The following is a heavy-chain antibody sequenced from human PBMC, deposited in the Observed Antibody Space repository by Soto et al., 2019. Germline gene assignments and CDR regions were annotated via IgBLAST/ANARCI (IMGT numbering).Heavy chain of an antibody. Sequence: SETLSLTCTVSGGSISSYYWSWIRQPPGKGLEWIGYTYYSGSTNYNPSLRSRVTISVDTSKNQFSLKLSSVTAADTAVYYCARGYCSGGSCSWFDPWGQGTLVTVSS. J-gene: IGHJ5*02. CDR1: GGSISSYY. V-gene: IGHV4-59*01. CDR2: TYYSGST. D-gene: IGHD2-15*01. CDR3: ARGYCSGGSCSWFDP.